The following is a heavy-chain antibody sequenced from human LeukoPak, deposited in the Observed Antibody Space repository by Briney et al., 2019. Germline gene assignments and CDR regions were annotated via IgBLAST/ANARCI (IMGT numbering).Heavy chain of an antibody. CDR3: ARDGVVVVVAATKPGYYYGMDV. J-gene: IGHJ6*04. Sequence: GGPLRLSCAASGFTFSSYSMNWVRQAPGKGLEWVSSISSSSSYIYYADSVKGRFTISRDNAKNSLYLQMNSLRAEDTAVYYCARDGVVVVVAATKPGYYYGMDVWGKGTTVTVSS. V-gene: IGHV3-21*01. D-gene: IGHD2-15*01. CDR2: ISSSSSYI. CDR1: GFTFSSYS.